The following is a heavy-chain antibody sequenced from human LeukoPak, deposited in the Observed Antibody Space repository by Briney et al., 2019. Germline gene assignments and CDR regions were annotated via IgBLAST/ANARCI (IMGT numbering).Heavy chain of an antibody. D-gene: IGHD2-8*02. J-gene: IGHJ3*01. Sequence: GGSLRLSCAASGFTFTNYWMSWVRQAPGKGLEWVANIKQDGSEKHYVDSVKGRFTISRDNAQNSAYLQMNSRRVEDTAVYYCVRCETREYCGDAFGVWGQGTTVAVSS. V-gene: IGHV3-7*01. CDR3: VRCETREYCGDAFGV. CDR2: IKQDGSEK. CDR1: GFTFTNYW.